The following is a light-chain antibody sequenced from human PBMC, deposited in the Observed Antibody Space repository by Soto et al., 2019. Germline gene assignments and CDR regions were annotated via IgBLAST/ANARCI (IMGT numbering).Light chain of an antibody. CDR3: QQRSNWPPIT. CDR1: QSVSSK. J-gene: IGKJ5*01. CDR2: DAS. Sequence: EIVMTQSPATLSVSPGERATLSCRASQSVSSKLAWYQQKPGQPPRLLIFDASNRATGIPARFSGSGSGTDFTLTISSLEPEDFAVYYCQQRSNWPPITFGQGTRLEIK. V-gene: IGKV3-11*01.